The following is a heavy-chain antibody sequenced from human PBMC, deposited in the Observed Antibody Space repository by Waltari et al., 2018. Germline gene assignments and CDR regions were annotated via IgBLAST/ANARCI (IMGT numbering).Heavy chain of an antibody. D-gene: IGHD2-2*01. V-gene: IGHV4-34*01. CDR1: GGSFSGYY. CDR3: ARGGGSSTRSAFDI. J-gene: IGHJ3*02. Sequence: QVQLQQWGAGLLKPSETLSLTCAVYGGSFSGYYWSWIRQPPAEGREWIGEVKHRGSTNYDRDLKSGFTITVDKAKNECAVKLSAVTAADTAVYDCARGGGSSTRSAFDIWGQGTMVTVSS. CDR2: VKHRGST.